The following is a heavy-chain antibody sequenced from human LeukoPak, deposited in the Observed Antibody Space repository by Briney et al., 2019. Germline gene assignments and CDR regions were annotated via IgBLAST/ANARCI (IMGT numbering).Heavy chain of an antibody. Sequence: AGGSLRLSCAASGFTLSNYNMNWVRQAPGKGLEWVSFISSSSATIYYADSVRGRFTISRDNAKKSLYLQIKNLRAEDTAVYYCARGGRTGTTMAFYFDYWGQSTLVTVSS. CDR1: GFTLSNYN. CDR2: ISSSSATI. D-gene: IGHD1-7*01. CDR3: ARGGRTGTTMAFYFDY. V-gene: IGHV3-48*01. J-gene: IGHJ4*01.